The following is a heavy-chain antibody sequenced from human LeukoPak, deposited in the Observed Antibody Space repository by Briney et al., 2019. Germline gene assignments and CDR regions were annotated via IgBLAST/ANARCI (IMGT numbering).Heavy chain of an antibody. CDR3: ARDSSNWSSFGS. J-gene: IGHJ4*02. CDR2: INPNSGVT. D-gene: IGHD2-2*01. Sequence: ASVKVSCKASGYTFTAFPIHWVRQAPGQGLEWMGRINPNSGVTNYAQKFQGRVIMTRDTSISTVYMQLSSLTTADTAVYYCARDSSNWSSFGSWGQGSLVIVSS. V-gene: IGHV1-2*06. CDR1: GYTFTAFP.